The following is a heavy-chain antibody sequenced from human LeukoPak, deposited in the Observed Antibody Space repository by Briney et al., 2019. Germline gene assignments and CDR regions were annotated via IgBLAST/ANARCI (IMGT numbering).Heavy chain of an antibody. D-gene: IGHD2-8*01. J-gene: IGHJ4*02. V-gene: IGHV3-21*06. Sequence: GGSLRLSCAASGFSFSSYRTNWVRQAPGKGLEWVSSVSNSGDYIHYADSVKGRFTISRDNSKNSLYLQMNSLRAEDTAVYYCARALIGYYFDYWGQGTLVTVSS. CDR3: ARALIGYYFDY. CDR2: VSNSGDYI. CDR1: GFSFSSYR.